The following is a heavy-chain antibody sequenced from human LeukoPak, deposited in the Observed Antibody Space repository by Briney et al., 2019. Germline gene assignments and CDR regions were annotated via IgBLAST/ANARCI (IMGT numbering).Heavy chain of an antibody. D-gene: IGHD3-16*02. V-gene: IGHV3-30*02. CDR3: ARIKGGYTVAYFDY. CDR1: GFTFSSYG. CDR2: IRYDGSNK. J-gene: IGHJ4*02. Sequence: GGSLRLSCAASGFTFSSYGMHWVRQAPGKGLEWVAFIRYDGSNKYYADSVKGRFTISRDNAKNSLYLQMNSLRAEDTAVYYCARIKGGYTVAYFDYWGQGTLVTVSS.